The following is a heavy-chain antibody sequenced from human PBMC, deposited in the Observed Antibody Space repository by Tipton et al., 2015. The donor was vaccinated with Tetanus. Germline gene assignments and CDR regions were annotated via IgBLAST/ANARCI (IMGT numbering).Heavy chain of an antibody. J-gene: IGHJ4*02. CDR2: IFPQFGTS. CDR3: ARSKGGTREYYAIKY. CDR1: GGTFSSYA. V-gene: IGHV1-69*06. D-gene: IGHD3-3*01. Sequence: QSGAEVKKPGSSVRVSCKTSGGTFSSYAISWVRQAPGQGLEWMGGIFPQFGTSNYAPKFQGRVTMTADKSTGTTYMDLSSLRADDTAVYYCARSKGGTREYYAIKYWGQGTLVTVSS.